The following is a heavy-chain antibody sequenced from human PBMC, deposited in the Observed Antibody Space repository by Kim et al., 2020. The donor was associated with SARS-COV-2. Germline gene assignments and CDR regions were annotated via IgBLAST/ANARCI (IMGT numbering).Heavy chain of an antibody. J-gene: IGHJ4*02. CDR3: AKDDLSPHGVDY. V-gene: IGHV3-23*01. D-gene: IGHD2-21*01. Sequence: YYAASVKGRFTISRENSTNTLYMQMNSLRAEDTAVYYCAKDDLSPHGVDYWGQGTLVTVSS.